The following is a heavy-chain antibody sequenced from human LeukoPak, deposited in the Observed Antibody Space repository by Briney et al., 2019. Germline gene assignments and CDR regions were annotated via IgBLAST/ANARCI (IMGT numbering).Heavy chain of an antibody. CDR1: GFTFSSYA. V-gene: IGHV3-48*04. D-gene: IGHD6-13*01. CDR3: AREGIAAALDY. J-gene: IGHJ4*02. Sequence: GGSLRLSCAASGFTFSSYAMHWVRQAPGKGLEWVSYISSSGSTIYYADSVKGRFTISRDNAKNSLYLQMNSLRAEDTAVYYCAREGIAAALDYWGQGTLVTVSS. CDR2: ISSSGSTI.